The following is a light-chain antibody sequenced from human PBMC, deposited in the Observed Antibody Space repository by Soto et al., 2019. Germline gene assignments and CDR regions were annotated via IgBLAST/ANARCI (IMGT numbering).Light chain of an antibody. CDR1: QSISSW. V-gene: IGKV1-5*01. CDR2: DAS. J-gene: IGKJ1*01. Sequence: DIQMTQSPSTLSASVGDRVTITCRASQSISSWLAWYQQKPGKAPKLLIYDASSLESGVPSRFGGSGSGTEFTLTLSSLQPDDFATYYCQQYNSYSTFGQGTKVEIK. CDR3: QQYNSYST.